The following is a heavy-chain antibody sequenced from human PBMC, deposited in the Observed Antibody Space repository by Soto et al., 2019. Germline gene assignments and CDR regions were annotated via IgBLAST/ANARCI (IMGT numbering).Heavy chain of an antibody. CDR2: ISSSSSTI. CDR3: ARDLVTTVTTHGYFQH. CDR1: GFTFSSHS. D-gene: IGHD4-17*01. J-gene: IGHJ1*01. Sequence: GGSLRLSCAASGFTFSSHSMNWVRQAPGKGLEWVSYISSSSSTIYYADSVKGRFTISRDNAKNSLYLQMNSLRAEDTAVYYCARDLVTTVTTHGYFQHWGQGTLVTVSS. V-gene: IGHV3-48*01.